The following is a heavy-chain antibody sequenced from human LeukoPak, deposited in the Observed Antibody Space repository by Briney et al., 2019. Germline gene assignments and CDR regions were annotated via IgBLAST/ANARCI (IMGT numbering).Heavy chain of an antibody. J-gene: IGHJ1*01. CDR3: ARALSYSYGSMDF. D-gene: IGHD5-18*01. CDR1: GFTFSSYS. V-gene: IGHV3-21*01. Sequence: GGSLRLSCADSGFTFSSYSMSWVRQAPGKGLEWVSSISSGSKYIYNADSVKGRFTISRDNAKNSLYLQMNSLRDEDTAVYYCARALSYSYGSMDFWGQGTLVIVSS. CDR2: ISSGSKYI.